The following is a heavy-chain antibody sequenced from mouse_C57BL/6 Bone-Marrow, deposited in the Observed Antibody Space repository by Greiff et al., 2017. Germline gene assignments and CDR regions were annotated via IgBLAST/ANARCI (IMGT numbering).Heavy chain of an antibody. V-gene: IGHV1-26*01. D-gene: IGHD2-4*01. CDR3: AGYDSEVLY. CDR1: GYTFTDYY. J-gene: IGHJ2*01. CDR2: INPNNGGT. Sequence: EVQLQQSGPELVKPGASVKISCKASGYTFTDYYMNWVKQSHGKSLEWIGDINPNNGGTSYNQKFKGKATLTVDKSSSTAYMELRSLTSEDSAVYYCAGYDSEVLYWGQGTTLTVSS.